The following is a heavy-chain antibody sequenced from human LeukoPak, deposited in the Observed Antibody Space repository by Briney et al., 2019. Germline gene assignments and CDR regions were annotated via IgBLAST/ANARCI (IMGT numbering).Heavy chain of an antibody. CDR2: ISYSGRT. J-gene: IGHJ6*02. Sequence: SETPSLTCTVSGGSISSSSYYWGWIRQPPGEGPEWIGSISYSGRTHYNPSLKSRVSISVDTSKNQFSLNLSSVTAADTAVYYCARKKTGATNGLDVWGQGTTVTVSS. D-gene: IGHD1-1*01. CDR1: GGSISSSSYY. CDR3: ARKKTGATNGLDV. V-gene: IGHV4-39*01.